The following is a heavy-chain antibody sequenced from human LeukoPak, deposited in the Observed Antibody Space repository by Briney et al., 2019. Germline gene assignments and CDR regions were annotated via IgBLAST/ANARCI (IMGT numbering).Heavy chain of an antibody. CDR2: INHSGST. CDR3: ARQWNDAAPRPLDY. D-gene: IGHD1-1*01. J-gene: IGHJ4*02. Sequence: SETLSLTCAVYGGSFSGYYWSWIRQPPGKGLEWIGEINHSGSTNYNPSLKSRVTISVDTSKNQFSLKLSSVTAADTAVYYCARQWNDAAPRPLDYWGQGTLVTVSS. CDR1: GGSFSGYY. V-gene: IGHV4-34*01.